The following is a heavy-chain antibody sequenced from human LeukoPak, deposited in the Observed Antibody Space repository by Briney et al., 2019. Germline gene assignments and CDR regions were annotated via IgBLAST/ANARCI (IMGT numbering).Heavy chain of an antibody. V-gene: IGHV4-59*01. CDR1: GGSISSYY. Sequence: SETLSLTCTVSGGSISSYYWSRIRQPPGKGLEWIGYIYYSGSTNYNPSLKSRVTISVDTSKNQFSLKLSSVTAADTAVYYCARGYDFWSGYYHFDYWGQGTLVTVSS. CDR3: ARGYDFWSGYYHFDY. CDR2: IYYSGST. J-gene: IGHJ4*02. D-gene: IGHD3-3*01.